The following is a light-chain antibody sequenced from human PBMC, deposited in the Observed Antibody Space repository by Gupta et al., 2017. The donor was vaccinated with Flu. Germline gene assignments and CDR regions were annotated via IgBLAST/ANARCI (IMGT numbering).Light chain of an antibody. J-gene: IGLJ2*01. V-gene: IGLV1-40*01. CDR2: RNN. CDR3: QSYDISLSGSKV. Sequence: QSVLTPPPSVSGAPGQRVTISCTGSSSNIGAGYDVHWYQQLPGTAPKVLIYRNNNRPSGVPDRFSGSKSGTSASLAITGLQAEDEADYYCQSYDISLSGSKVFGGGTKLTVL. CDR1: SSNIGAGYD.